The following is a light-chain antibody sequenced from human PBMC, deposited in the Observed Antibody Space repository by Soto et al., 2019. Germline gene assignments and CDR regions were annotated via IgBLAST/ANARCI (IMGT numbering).Light chain of an antibody. CDR2: GAS. CDR1: QSVSSN. V-gene: IGKV3-15*01. Sequence: EIVMTQSPATVSLSPCERSTLSCRASQSVSSNLAWYQQKPGQAPRLLIYGASTRATGIPARFSGSGSGTEFTLTISSLQSEDFAVYYCQQYNNWPLWTFGQGTKVDIK. J-gene: IGKJ1*01. CDR3: QQYNNWPLWT.